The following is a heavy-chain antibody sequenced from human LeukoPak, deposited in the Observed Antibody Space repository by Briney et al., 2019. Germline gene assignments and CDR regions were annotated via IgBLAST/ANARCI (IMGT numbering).Heavy chain of an antibody. Sequence: SETLSLTCTVPGGSISSYYWSWIRQPPRKGLEWIGYIYYSGSTNYNPSLKSRVTISVDTSKNQFSLKLSSVTAADTAVYYCARDRAMVRGVNYYYGMDVWGQGTTVTVSS. V-gene: IGHV4-59*01. D-gene: IGHD3-10*01. CDR1: GGSISSYY. J-gene: IGHJ6*02. CDR3: ARDRAMVRGVNYYYGMDV. CDR2: IYYSGST.